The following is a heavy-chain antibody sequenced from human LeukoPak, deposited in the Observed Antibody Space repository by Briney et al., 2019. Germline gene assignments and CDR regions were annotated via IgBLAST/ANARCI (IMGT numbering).Heavy chain of an antibody. V-gene: IGHV3-11*01. CDR1: GFTFSDYY. J-gene: IGHJ3*02. Sequence: GGSLRLSCAASGFTFSDYYMSWIRQAPGKGLEWVSYISSSGSTIYYADSVKGRFTISRDNAKNSLYLQMNSLRAEDTAVYYCARIFPGGSRPHDAFDIWGQGTMVTVSS. CDR2: ISSSGSTI. CDR3: ARIFPGGSRPHDAFDI. D-gene: IGHD1-26*01.